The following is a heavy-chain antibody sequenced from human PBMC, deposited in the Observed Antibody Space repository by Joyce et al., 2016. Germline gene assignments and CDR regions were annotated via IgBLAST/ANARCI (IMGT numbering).Heavy chain of an antibody. CDR2: ICRSSSNI. J-gene: IGHJ6*02. CDR3: ARKSMRLGEFNYAMDV. D-gene: IGHD3-10*01. CDR1: GFDFTIYS. V-gene: IGHV3-48*02. Sequence: EVQLVESGGGLVQPGGSLRLSCVASGFDFTIYSMNWVRQAPGKGLEWISYICRSSSNIYYADSLKGRFTISRDNAKASVYLQIDSLRDEDTAVYYCARKSMRLGEFNYAMDVWGQGITVIVSS.